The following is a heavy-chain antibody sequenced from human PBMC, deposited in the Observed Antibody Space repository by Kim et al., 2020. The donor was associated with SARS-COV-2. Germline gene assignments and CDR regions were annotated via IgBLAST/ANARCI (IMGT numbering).Heavy chain of an antibody. CDR2: INHSGST. CDR1: GGSFSGYY. V-gene: IGHV4-34*01. CDR3: ARGQGKQWLAPFDY. Sequence: SETLSLTCAVYGGSFSGYYWSWIRQPPGKGLEWIGEINHSGSTNYNPSLKSRVTISVDTSKNQFSLKLSSVTAADTAVYYCARGQGKQWLAPFDYWGQGTLVTVSS. D-gene: IGHD6-19*01. J-gene: IGHJ4*02.